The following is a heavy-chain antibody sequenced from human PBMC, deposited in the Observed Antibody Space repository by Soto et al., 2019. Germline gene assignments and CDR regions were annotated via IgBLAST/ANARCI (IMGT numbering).Heavy chain of an antibody. D-gene: IGHD7-27*01. CDR3: ASHWGSFDY. V-gene: IGHV3-48*03. Sequence: PGGSQRLSSAASGFTLSGYEMNWVRHAPGKGLEWSSYIDDSGETIYYADSVKGRFTISRDNAKNSLYLQMNSLRAEDTAVYYCASHWGSFDYWGQGTLVTVSS. CDR1: GFTLSGYE. CDR2: IDDSGETI. J-gene: IGHJ4*02.